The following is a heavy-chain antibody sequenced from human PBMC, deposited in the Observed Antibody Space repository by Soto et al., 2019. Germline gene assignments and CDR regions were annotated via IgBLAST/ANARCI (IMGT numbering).Heavy chain of an antibody. CDR1: GFSFSSYA. CDR3: AKSSIEYSAWVDH. D-gene: IGHD5-12*01. Sequence: EVQLLESGGDLVQPGGSLRLACAASGFSFSSYAMVWVRQAPGKGLEWVSVISARGGSSYFGDPVKGRFTISRDNSKNVLSLEINSLRAEDTGTYFCAKSSIEYSAWVDHWSQGTVVLVSA. CDR2: ISARGGSS. V-gene: IGHV3-23*01. J-gene: IGHJ5*02.